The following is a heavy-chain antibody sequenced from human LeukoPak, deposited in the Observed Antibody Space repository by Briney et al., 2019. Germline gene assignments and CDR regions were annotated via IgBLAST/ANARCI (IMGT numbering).Heavy chain of an antibody. J-gene: IGHJ2*01. D-gene: IGHD3-10*01. V-gene: IGHV3-66*01. CDR3: ARDRPSGGSGTAGWYFDL. CDR2: IYSGGST. CDR1: GFTVSSNY. Sequence: GSLRLSCAASGFTVSSNYMSWVRQAPGKGLEWVSVIYSGGSTYYADSVKGRFTISRDNSKNTLYLQMNSLRAEDTAVYYCARDRPSGGSGTAGWYFDLWGRGTLVTVSS.